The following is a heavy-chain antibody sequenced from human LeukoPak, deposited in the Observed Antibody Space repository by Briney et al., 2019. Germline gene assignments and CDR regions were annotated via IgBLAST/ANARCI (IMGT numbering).Heavy chain of an antibody. CDR3: ARVGRSSYGAFDY. CDR1: GYTFTSYY. J-gene: IGHJ4*02. D-gene: IGHD4-17*01. Sequence: AAVKVSFKASGYTFTSYYIHLVRQAPGQGLERMGIINPSSGSTSYAQKFQGRGTMTRDTSTSTVNMELSSLRSEDTAVYYCARVGRSSYGAFDYWGQGTLVTVS. CDR2: INPSSGST. V-gene: IGHV1-46*01.